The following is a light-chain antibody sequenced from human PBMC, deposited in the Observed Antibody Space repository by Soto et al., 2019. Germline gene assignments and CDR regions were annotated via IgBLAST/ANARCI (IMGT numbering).Light chain of an antibody. CDR1: QSISSW. J-gene: IGKJ4*01. Sequence: DIQMTQSPSTLSASVGDRVTITCRASQSISSWLAWYQQKPGKAPKLLIYKASSLESGVPSRFSGSGSGTEVTLTISSLQHDDVATYYCQQYNSYPLTFGGGTKVEIK. CDR3: QQYNSYPLT. CDR2: KAS. V-gene: IGKV1-5*03.